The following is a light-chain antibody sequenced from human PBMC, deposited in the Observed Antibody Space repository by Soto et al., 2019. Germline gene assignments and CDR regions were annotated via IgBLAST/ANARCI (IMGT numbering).Light chain of an antibody. CDR2: EVS. Sequence: QSALTQPASVSGSPGQSIAISCTGTSSDIGSYHYVSWYQHHPGKAPKLIIYEVSNRPSGGSVRFSGSKSGNTASLTISGLQAEEEADYYCSSYASSSTLVFGGGTKLTVL. J-gene: IGLJ2*01. CDR1: SSDIGSYHY. V-gene: IGLV2-14*01. CDR3: SSYASSSTLV.